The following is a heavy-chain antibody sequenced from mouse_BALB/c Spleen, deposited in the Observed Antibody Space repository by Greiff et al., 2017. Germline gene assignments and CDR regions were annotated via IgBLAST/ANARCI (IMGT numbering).Heavy chain of an antibody. CDR1: GYSITSDYA. D-gene: IGHD2-4*01. J-gene: IGHJ3*01. CDR3: ARPIYYDYDSFAY. V-gene: IGHV3-2*02. CDR2: ISYSGST. Sequence: EVMLVDSGPGLVKPSQSLSLTCTVTGYSITSDYAWNWIRQFPGNKLEWMGYISYSGSTSYNPSLKSRISITRDTSKNQFFLQLNSVTTEDTATYYCARPIYYDYDSFAYWGQGTLVTVSA.